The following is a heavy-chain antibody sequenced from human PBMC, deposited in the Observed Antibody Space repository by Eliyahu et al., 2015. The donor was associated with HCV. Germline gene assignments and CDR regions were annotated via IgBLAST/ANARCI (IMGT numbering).Heavy chain of an antibody. CDR2: INGNGDNR. CDR3: AQDPSMYNYMSPRG. D-gene: IGHD1-14*01. CDR1: RFSFREFG. V-gene: IGHV3-23*01. Sequence: EVQLLESGGDLVQPGASLRLSCXVXRFSFREFGMTWVRQAPGKGLEWVSTINGNGDNRHYADSVKGRFTISRDNSKDTLYLEMNIVGGEDTAIYYCAQDPSMYNYMSPRGWGRGTPVTVAS. J-gene: IGHJ4*02.